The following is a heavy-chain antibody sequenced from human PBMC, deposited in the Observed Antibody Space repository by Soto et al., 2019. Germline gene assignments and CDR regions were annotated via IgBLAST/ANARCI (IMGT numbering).Heavy chain of an antibody. V-gene: IGHV3-66*01. CDR1: GFTVSSNY. CDR3: ATIYGSGSYGPNWFDP. CDR2: IYSGGST. J-gene: IGHJ5*02. D-gene: IGHD3-10*01. Sequence: EVQLVESGGGLVQPGGSLRLSCAASGFTVSSNYMSWVRQAPGKGLEWVSVIYSGGSTYYADSVKGRFTISRDNSKNTLYLQMNSLRAEDTAVYYCATIYGSGSYGPNWFDPWGQGTLVTVSS.